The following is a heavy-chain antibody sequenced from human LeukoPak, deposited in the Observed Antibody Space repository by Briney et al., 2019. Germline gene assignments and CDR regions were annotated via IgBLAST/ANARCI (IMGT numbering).Heavy chain of an antibody. CDR2: ISTYNGNT. D-gene: IGHD3-3*01. CDR3: AREQKGRHYHGMDV. CDR1: GYTFSNYD. J-gene: IGHJ6*02. Sequence: ASVKVSCKSSGYTFSNYDITWVRQAPGQGLEWMGWISTYNGNTNYAQKFQGRVTMTTDRSTSTAYMELRSLRSDDTALYYCAREQKGRHYHGMDVWGQGTTVTVSS. V-gene: IGHV1-18*01.